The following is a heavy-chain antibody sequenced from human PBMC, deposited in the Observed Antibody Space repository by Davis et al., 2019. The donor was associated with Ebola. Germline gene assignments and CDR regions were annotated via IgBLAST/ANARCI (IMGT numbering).Heavy chain of an antibody. CDR1: DASISGHY. CDR3: VRFGLGAY. J-gene: IGHJ4*02. Sequence: PSETLSLTCTVSDASISGHYWNWFRQPPGKGLEWIGFISGSGRTSYNPSLTSRITISADTSKNQFSLKLRSVTAADTAVYYCVRFGLGAYWGQGTLVTVSS. V-gene: IGHV4-59*11. CDR2: ISGSGRT. D-gene: IGHD3-16*01.